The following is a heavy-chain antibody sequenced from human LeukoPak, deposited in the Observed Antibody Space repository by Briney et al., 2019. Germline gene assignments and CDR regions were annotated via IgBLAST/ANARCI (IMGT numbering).Heavy chain of an antibody. CDR2: IYVGDNV. J-gene: IGHJ4*02. CDR3: AKKGATTGDFDY. V-gene: IGHV3-53*01. Sequence: GGSLRLSCVASGFIVSSNYLNWVRQAPGKGLEWLSIIYVGDNVYYADSVKGRFTISRDTSRNTVYLQMNSLTAEDMAIYYCAKKGATTGDFDYWGQGTLVTVSS. D-gene: IGHD1-26*01. CDR1: GFIVSSNY.